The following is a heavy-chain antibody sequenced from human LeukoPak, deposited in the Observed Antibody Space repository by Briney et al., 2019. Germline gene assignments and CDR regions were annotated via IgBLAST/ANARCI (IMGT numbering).Heavy chain of an antibody. J-gene: IGHJ3*02. CDR2: IYYSGST. D-gene: IGHD3-10*01. CDR3: AGRIREMNDAFDI. CDR1: GGSISSSSYY. V-gene: IGHV4-39*01. Sequence: PSETLSLTCTVSGGSISSSSYYWGWIRQPPGKGLEWIGSIYYSGSTYYNPSLKSRVTISVDTSKNQFSLKLSSVTAADTAVYYCAGRIREMNDAFDIWGQGTMVTVSS.